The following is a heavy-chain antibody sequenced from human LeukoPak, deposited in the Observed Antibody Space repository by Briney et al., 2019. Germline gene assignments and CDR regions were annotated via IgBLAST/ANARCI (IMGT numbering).Heavy chain of an antibody. V-gene: IGHV1-8*02. J-gene: IGHJ6*02. CDR3: ARGTDYYYGMDV. CDR2: MNPNSGNT. Sequence: EASVKVSCKASGYTFTSYDINWVRQATGQGLEWMGWMNPNSGNTGYAQKFQGWVTMTRDTSISTAYMELSRLRSDDTAVYYCARGTDYYYGMDVWGQGTTVTVSS. CDR1: GYTFTSYD.